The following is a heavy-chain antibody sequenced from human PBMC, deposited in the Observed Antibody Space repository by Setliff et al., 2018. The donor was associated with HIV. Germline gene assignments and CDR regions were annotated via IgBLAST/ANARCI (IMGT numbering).Heavy chain of an antibody. Sequence: PSETLSLTCAVSGYSIRSGYYWGWIRQSPGKGLEWIGTMFRTGTSYYNPSLTSQVTISQDTSKNQFSLELTSVTAADTAVYYYATVDGTRYLDYWGQGKLVTVSS. CDR2: MFRTGTS. D-gene: IGHD1-1*01. CDR1: GYSIRSGYY. J-gene: IGHJ4*02. V-gene: IGHV4-38-2*01. CDR3: ATVDGTRYLDY.